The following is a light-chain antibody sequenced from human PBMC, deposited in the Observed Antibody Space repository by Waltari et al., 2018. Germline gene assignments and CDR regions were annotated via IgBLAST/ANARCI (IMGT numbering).Light chain of an antibody. V-gene: IGKV3-11*01. CDR2: DAS. Sequence: ETVLTLSPATLSLSPGESVTLSCRASQSVSSYLAWYQQKPGQAPRLLIYDASNRATGIPARFSGSGSGTDFTLTISSLEPEDFAVYYCQQRSNWPPTFGGGTKVEIK. J-gene: IGKJ4*01. CDR1: QSVSSY. CDR3: QQRSNWPPT.